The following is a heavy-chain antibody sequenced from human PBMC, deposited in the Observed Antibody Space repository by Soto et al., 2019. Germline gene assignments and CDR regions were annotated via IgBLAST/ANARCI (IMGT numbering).Heavy chain of an antibody. V-gene: IGHV4-39*01. J-gene: IGHJ6*03. CDR3: AMGRFLVPLNYYMDV. CDR1: GDSVSSISYY. Sequence: SETLSLTCTVSGDSVSSISYYWGWIRQTPGKGLEWIGTIYYSGSTYYNPSLKSRVTIFVDTSKNQFSLRLSSVTAADTAVYYCAMGRFLVPLNYYMDVWGRGTTVTVSS. CDR2: IYYSGST. D-gene: IGHD3-3*01.